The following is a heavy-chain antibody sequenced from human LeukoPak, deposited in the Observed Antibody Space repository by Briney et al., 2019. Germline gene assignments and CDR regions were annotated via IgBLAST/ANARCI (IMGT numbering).Heavy chain of an antibody. CDR1: GFTFSYYW. CDR2: IGGSGGST. CDR3: AKDTASSWWYFDL. D-gene: IGHD5-18*01. Sequence: GGSLRLSCAASGFTFSYYWMSWVRQAPGKGLEWVSAIGGSGGSTYYADSVKGRFTISRDNSKNTLYLQMNSLRAEDTAVYYCAKDTASSWWYFDLWGRGTLVTVSS. V-gene: IGHV3-23*01. J-gene: IGHJ2*01.